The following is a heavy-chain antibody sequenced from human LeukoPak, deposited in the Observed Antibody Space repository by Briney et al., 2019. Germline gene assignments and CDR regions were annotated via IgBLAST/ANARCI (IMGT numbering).Heavy chain of an antibody. D-gene: IGHD3-22*01. CDR2: IYPGDSDT. CDR1: GYSFTSYW. V-gene: IGHV5-51*01. J-gene: IGHJ4*02. CDR3: ARRRYYDSSGAKGFDY. Sequence: GESLKISCKGSGYSFTSYWIGWVRQMPGKGLGWMGIIYPGDSDTRYSPSFQGQVTISADKSISTAYLQWSSLKASDTAMYYCARRRYYDSSGAKGFDYWGQGTLVTVSS.